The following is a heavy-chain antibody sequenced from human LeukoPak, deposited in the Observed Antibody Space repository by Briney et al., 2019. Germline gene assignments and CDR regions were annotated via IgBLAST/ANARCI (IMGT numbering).Heavy chain of an antibody. Sequence: PGGSLRLSCAASGFTFSNSSMHWVRPAPGKGLEYVSAISSDGGSTYYANSVKGRFTISRDNSKNTLYLQMGSLRAEDVAVYFCRRGGAAPAVDYWGQGTLVTVSS. D-gene: IGHD6-25*01. J-gene: IGHJ4*02. V-gene: IGHV3-64*01. CDR3: RRGGAAPAVDY. CDR1: GFTFSNSS. CDR2: ISSDGGST.